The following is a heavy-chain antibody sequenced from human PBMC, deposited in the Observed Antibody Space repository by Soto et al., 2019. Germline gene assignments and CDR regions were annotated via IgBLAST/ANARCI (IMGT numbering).Heavy chain of an antibody. D-gene: IGHD2-15*01. V-gene: IGHV3-30*04. Sequence: GGSLRLSCAVSGFIFKNYALNWVRQAPGKGLEWVASITRDGYNKYYADSVKGRFTISRDSSKNTLSLQMTALRVEDSSVYYCTKSSGGSPSVGMDYWGPGTLVTVSS. J-gene: IGHJ4*02. CDR2: ITRDGYNK. CDR3: TKSSGGSPSVGMDY. CDR1: GFIFKNYA.